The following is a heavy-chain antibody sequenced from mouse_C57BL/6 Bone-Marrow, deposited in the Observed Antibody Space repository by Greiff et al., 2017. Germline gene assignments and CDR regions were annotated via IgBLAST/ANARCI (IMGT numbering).Heavy chain of an antibody. V-gene: IGHV1-39*01. J-gene: IGHJ4*01. CDR2: INPNDGTT. Sequence: VQLQQSGPELVKPGASVKISCKASGYSFTDYNMNWVKQSNGKSLEWIGVINPNDGTTSYNQKFKGKATLTVDQSSSTAYMQLNSLTSEDSAVYYCAINWTTVVADYGRGYWGQGTSVTVTA. CDR3: AINWTTVVADYGRGY. CDR1: GYSFTDYN. D-gene: IGHD1-1*01.